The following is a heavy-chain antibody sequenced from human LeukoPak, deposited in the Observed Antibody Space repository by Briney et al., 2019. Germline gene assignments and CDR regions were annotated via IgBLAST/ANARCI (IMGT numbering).Heavy chain of an antibody. V-gene: IGHV1-18*01. D-gene: IGHD6-19*01. CDR1: GYTFTSYG. CDR3: ARDKVAVAGTEYFQH. J-gene: IGHJ1*01. Sequence: GASVKVSCKASGYTFTSYGISWVRQAPGQGLEWMGWISAYNGNTNYAQKLQGRVTMTTDTSTSTAYMELRSLRSDDTAVYYCARDKVAVAGTEYFQHWGQGTLVTVSS. CDR2: ISAYNGNT.